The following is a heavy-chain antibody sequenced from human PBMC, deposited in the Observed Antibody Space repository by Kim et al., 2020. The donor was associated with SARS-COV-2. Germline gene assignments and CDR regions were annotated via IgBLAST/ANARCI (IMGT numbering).Heavy chain of an antibody. CDR2: IYHSGST. D-gene: IGHD3-3*01. V-gene: IGHV4-4*02. J-gene: IGHJ4*02. CDR3: ARSITIFGVVITFDY. Sequence: SETLSLTCAVSGGSICSSNWWSWVRQPPGKGLEWIGEIYHSGSTNYNPSLKSRVTISVDKSKNQFSLKLSSVTAADTAVYYCARSITIFGVVITFDYWGQGTLVTVSS. CDR1: GGSICSSNW.